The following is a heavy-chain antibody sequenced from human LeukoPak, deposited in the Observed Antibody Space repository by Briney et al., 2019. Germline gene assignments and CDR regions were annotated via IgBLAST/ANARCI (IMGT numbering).Heavy chain of an antibody. CDR3: ARVSEMATMEDYFDY. Sequence: SETLSLTCAVYGGSFSGYYWSWIRQPPGKGLEWIGEINHSGSTNYNPSLKSRVTISVDTSKNQFSLKLSSVTAADTAVYYCARVSEMATMEDYFDYWGQGTLVTVSS. CDR2: INHSGST. CDR1: GGSFSGYY. D-gene: IGHD5-24*01. V-gene: IGHV4-34*01. J-gene: IGHJ4*02.